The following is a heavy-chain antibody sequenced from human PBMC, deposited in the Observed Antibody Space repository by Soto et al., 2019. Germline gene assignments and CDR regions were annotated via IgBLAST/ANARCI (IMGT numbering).Heavy chain of an antibody. V-gene: IGHV3-30*18. CDR1: GFTFSSYG. D-gene: IGHD5-18*01. J-gene: IGHJ3*02. CDR3: AKEFREYSFGWADAFDI. Sequence: PGGALRLSCAASGFTFSSYGMHWVRQAPGKGLEWVAVISYDGSNPYYADSVKGRFTISRDNSKNTLHLQMNGLRVEDTAVYYCAKEFREYSFGWADAFDIWGQGTMVTVSS. CDR2: ISYDGSNP.